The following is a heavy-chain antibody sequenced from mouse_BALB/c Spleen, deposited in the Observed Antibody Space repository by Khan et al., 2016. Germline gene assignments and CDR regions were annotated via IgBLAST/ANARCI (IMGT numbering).Heavy chain of an antibody. CDR2: IYPGDGDT. CDR1: GYTFTTYW. Sequence: QIQLVQSGAELARPGASVKLSCKASGYTFTTYWIQWVKQRPGQGLEWIGAIYPGDGDTRYTQKFKGKATLTADKSSSTAYMQLSSLASEDSAVYYCARNFPVDYWGQGTTLTVSS. J-gene: IGHJ2*01. V-gene: IGHV1-87*01. CDR3: ARNFPVDY.